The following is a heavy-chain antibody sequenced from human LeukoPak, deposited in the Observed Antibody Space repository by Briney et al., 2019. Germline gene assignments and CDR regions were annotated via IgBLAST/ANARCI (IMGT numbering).Heavy chain of an antibody. CDR3: ARVAGDSSGYPDFDY. D-gene: IGHD3-22*01. CDR2: ISSNSNYI. J-gene: IGHJ4*02. CDR1: GFTFSSYI. Sequence: GGSLRLSCGASGFTFSSYIINWVRQAPGKGLEWVSSISSNSNYIYYADSVKGRFTISRDNAKNSLYLQMNSLRAEDTAVYYCARVAGDSSGYPDFDYWGQGTLVTVSS. V-gene: IGHV3-21*04.